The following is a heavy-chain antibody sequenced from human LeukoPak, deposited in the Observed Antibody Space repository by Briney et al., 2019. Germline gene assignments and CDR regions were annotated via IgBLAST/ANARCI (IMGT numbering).Heavy chain of an antibody. J-gene: IGHJ4*02. D-gene: IGHD6-25*01. CDR1: GFTFDDYT. CDR2: ITWDGGVT. V-gene: IGHV3-43*01. CDR3: AKNRRRAAQIDFDY. Sequence: GGSLRLSCAASGFTFDDYTMHWVRQAPGKGLEWVSLITWDGGVTYYADSVKGRFTISRDNNKNSLYLQMNNLRTEDTALYYCAKNRRRAAQIDFDYWGQGTLVTVSS.